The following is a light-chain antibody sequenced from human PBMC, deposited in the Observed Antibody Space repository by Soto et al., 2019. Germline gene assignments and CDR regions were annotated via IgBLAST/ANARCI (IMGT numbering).Light chain of an antibody. J-gene: IGLJ1*01. CDR2: EVT. Sequence: QSVLTQPASVSGSPGQSITISCTGTSSDIGAYDYVSWYQQYPGRVPKLLIHEVTNRPSGVSGRFSGSKSGNTASLTISGLQTEDEADYYCSSHAGSSAFYVFGTGTKVT. V-gene: IGLV2-14*01. CDR1: SSDIGAYDY. CDR3: SSHAGSSAFYV.